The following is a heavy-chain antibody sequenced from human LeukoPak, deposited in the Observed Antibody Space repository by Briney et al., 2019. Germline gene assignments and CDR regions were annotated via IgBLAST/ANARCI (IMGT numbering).Heavy chain of an antibody. Sequence: GGSLRLSCAASGFPFSDYYMSWIRQAPGKGLEWVSYISSSSSYTNYADSVKGRFTISRDNAKNSLYLQMNSLRAEDTAVYYCAREEMATPHDAFDIWGQGTMVTVSS. J-gene: IGHJ3*02. V-gene: IGHV3-11*05. CDR1: GFPFSDYY. CDR2: ISSSSSYT. D-gene: IGHD5-24*01. CDR3: AREEMATPHDAFDI.